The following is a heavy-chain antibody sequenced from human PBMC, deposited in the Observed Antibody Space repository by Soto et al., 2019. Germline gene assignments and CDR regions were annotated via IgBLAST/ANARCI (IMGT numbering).Heavy chain of an antibody. J-gene: IGHJ4*02. CDR3: AKSQEIGTHFFDS. D-gene: IGHD6-13*01. CDR1: GFTFSCFD. V-gene: IGHV3-13*01. Sequence: GGSLRLSCEASGFTFSCFDMHWVRQPTGKGLEWVSSIGTAGDTYYAVSVKGRFTISRDNAKNSLSLQMNSLRAGDMAVYFCAKSQEIGTHFFDSWGQGTQVTVSS. CDR2: IGTAGDT.